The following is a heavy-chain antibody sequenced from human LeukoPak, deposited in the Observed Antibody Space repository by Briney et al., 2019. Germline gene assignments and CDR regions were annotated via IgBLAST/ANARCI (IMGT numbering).Heavy chain of an antibody. D-gene: IGHD3-22*01. CDR3: TRPSYDSSVSGVVY. V-gene: IGHV3-73*01. Sequence: GGSLRLSCATSGFTFSGSAIHWVRQASGKGLEWVGRIRSKANSYATTDAASVKGRFTISRDDSKNTAYLQMNSLKTEDTAVYYCTRPSYDSSVSGVVYWGQGTLVAVSS. CDR2: IRSKANSYAT. CDR1: GFTFSGSA. J-gene: IGHJ4*02.